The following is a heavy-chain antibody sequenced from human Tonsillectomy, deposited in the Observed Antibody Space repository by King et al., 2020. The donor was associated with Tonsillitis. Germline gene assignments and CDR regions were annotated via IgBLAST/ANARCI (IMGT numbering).Heavy chain of an antibody. D-gene: IGHD2-2*01. V-gene: IGHV4-34*01. CDR1: GGSFSAYY. Sequence: VQLQQWGAGLLKPSETLSLTCAVYGGSFSAYYWSWIRQPPGKGLEWIGEINHSGSTNYNPSLKSRVTISVDTSKNQFSLKLSSVTAADTAVYYCARGHRIVVVPAALNWFDPWGQGTLVTVSS. CDR2: INHSGST. J-gene: IGHJ5*02. CDR3: ARGHRIVVVPAALNWFDP.